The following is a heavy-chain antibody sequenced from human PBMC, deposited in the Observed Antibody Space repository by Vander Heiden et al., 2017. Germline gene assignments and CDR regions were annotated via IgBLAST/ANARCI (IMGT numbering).Heavy chain of an antibody. CDR2: ISWNSGSI. D-gene: IGHD1-26*01. CDR3: AKLLIVGDDAFDI. Sequence: EVQLVESGGGLVQPGRSLRLSCAASGFTFDDYAMHWVRQAPGKGLEWVSGISWNSGSIGYADSVKGRFTISRDNAKNSLYLQMNSLRAEDTALYYCAKLLIVGDDAFDIWGQGTMVTVSS. CDR1: GFTFDDYA. J-gene: IGHJ3*02. V-gene: IGHV3-9*01.